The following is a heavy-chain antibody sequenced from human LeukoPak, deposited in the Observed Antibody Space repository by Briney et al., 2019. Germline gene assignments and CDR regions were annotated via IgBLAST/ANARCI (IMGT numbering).Heavy chain of an antibody. J-gene: IGHJ4*02. V-gene: IGHV4-34*01. CDR1: GGSFSGYY. D-gene: IGHD3-10*01. CDR2: INHSGST. Sequence: SETLSLTCAVYGGSFSGYYWSWIRQPPGKGLEWIGEINHSGSTNYNPSLKSRVTISVDTSKNQFSLKLSSVTAADTAVYYCARATPATRWLGDWGQGTLVTVSS. CDR3: ARATPATRWLGD.